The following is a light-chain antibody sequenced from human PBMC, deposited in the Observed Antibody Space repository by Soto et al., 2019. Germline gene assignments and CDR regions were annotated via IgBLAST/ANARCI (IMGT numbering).Light chain of an antibody. J-gene: IGKJ1*01. CDR3: QQYNSYSPTWT. CDR2: KTS. Sequence: DIQMTQSPSTLSASAGDRVTITCRASQSISSWLAWYQQKPGKAPKLLIYKTSSVESGVPSRFNGSGSGTEFTLTISSRQPDDFATYYCQQYNSYSPTWTFGQGTKVEIK. V-gene: IGKV1-5*03. CDR1: QSISSW.